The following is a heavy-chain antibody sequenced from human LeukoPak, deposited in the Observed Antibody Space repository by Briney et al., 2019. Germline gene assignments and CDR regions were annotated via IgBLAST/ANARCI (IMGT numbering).Heavy chain of an antibody. CDR3: ARLSGSYSKYAFDI. D-gene: IGHD1-26*01. V-gene: IGHV3-53*01. CDR2: IYSRGST. CDR1: GFTVSSNY. Sequence: GGSLRLSCAASGFTVSSNYMSWVRQAPGKGLEWVSVIYSRGSTYYADSVKGRFTISRDNSKNTLYLQMNSLRAEDTAVYYCARLSGSYSKYAFDIWGQGTMVTVSS. J-gene: IGHJ3*02.